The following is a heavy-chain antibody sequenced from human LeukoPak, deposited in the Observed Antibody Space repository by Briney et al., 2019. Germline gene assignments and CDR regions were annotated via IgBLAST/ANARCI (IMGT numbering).Heavy chain of an antibody. CDR2: ISSSSSTI. Sequence: GGSLRLSCAASGFTFSSYWMSWVRQAPGKGLEWVSYISSSSSTIYYADSVKGRFTISRDNAKNSLYLQMNSLRAEDTAVYYCAKDLAPLLWFGDSPDYWGQGTLVTVSS. CDR3: AKDLAPLLWFGDSPDY. J-gene: IGHJ4*02. V-gene: IGHV3-48*01. CDR1: GFTFSSYW. D-gene: IGHD3-10*01.